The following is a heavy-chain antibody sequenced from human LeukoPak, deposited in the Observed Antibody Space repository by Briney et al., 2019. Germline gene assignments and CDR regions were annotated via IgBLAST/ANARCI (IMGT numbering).Heavy chain of an antibody. Sequence: GGSLRLSCAASGFTFSSYAMSWVRQAPGMGLEWVSAIRGSVGSTYYADSVKGRFTISRDNSKNTLYLQMNSLRAEDTAVYYCANGLYAFDIWGQGTMVTVSS. CDR1: GFTFSSYA. CDR3: ANGLYAFDI. J-gene: IGHJ3*02. CDR2: IRGSVGST. V-gene: IGHV3-23*01.